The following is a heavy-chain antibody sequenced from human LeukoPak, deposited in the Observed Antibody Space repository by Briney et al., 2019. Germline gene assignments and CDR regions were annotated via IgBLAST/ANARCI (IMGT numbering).Heavy chain of an antibody. CDR2: IRYDGSNK. CDR3: AKDQYYYDSSGYWSFDY. CDR1: GFTFSSYG. Sequence: GGSLRLSCAASGFTFSSYGMHWVRQAPGKGLEWVAFIRYDGSNKYYADSVKGRFTISRDNSKNTLYLQMNSLRAEDTAVYYCAKDQYYYDSSGYWSFDYWGQGTLVTVSS. J-gene: IGHJ4*02. V-gene: IGHV3-30*02. D-gene: IGHD3-22*01.